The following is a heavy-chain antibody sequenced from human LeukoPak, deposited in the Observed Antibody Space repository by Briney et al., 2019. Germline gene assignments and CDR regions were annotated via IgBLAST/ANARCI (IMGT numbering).Heavy chain of an antibody. CDR2: IGTAGDT. Sequence: GGSLRLSCAASGFTFRDYDMHWVRQATGKGLEWGSAIGTAGDTYYTGSVKVRFTISRENAKNSLYLQMNSLRAGDTAVYYCARVAKERVGGVYYFDYWGQGTLVTVSS. CDR3: ARVAKERVGGVYYFDY. V-gene: IGHV3-13*04. D-gene: IGHD1-1*01. J-gene: IGHJ4*02. CDR1: GFTFRDYD.